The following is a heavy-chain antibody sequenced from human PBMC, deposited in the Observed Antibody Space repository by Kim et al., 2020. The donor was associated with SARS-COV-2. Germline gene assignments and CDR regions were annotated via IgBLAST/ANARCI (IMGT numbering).Heavy chain of an antibody. J-gene: IGHJ4*02. CDR2: IYSGGRI. V-gene: IGHV3-53*01. CDR3: ARNLREYCSGGNCYALGY. Sequence: GGSLRLSCAASGFLVSSNYMSWVRQAPGKGLEWVSVIYSGGRIYNADSVKGRFTISRDTSKNTLYLQMNSLRVEDTAVYYCARNLREYCSGGNCYALGYWSQGTQVTVSS. D-gene: IGHD2-15*01. CDR1: GFLVSSNY.